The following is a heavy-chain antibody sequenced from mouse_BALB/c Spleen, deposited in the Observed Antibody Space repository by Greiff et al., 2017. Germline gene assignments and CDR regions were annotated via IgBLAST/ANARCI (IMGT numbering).Heavy chain of an antibody. CDR1: GFTIKDTY. CDR3: ARFYDGYPIAY. V-gene: IGHV14-3*02. J-gene: IGHJ3*01. D-gene: IGHD2-3*01. Sequence: VQLQQSGAELVKPGASVKLSCTASGFTIKDTYMHWVKQRPEQGLEWIGRIDPANGNTKYDPKFQGKATITADTSSNTAYLQLSSLTSEDTAVYYCARFYDGYPIAYWGQGTLVTVSA. CDR2: IDPANGNT.